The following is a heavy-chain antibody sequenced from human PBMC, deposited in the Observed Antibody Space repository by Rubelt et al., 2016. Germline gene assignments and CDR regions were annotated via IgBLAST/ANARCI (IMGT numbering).Heavy chain of an antibody. CDR3: AREDTTDRGWYDALDI. CDR2: INAGTGNT. V-gene: IGHV1-3*01. D-gene: IGHD6-19*01. CDR1: EYSFTKNP. J-gene: IGHJ3*02. Sequence: QVQLVQSGAEVKKPGASVKVSCKASEYSFTKNPIHWVRQAPGQRLEWMGGINAGTGNTQYSQKFQGRVTITRDTSARTAYMELSSLRSEDTAVYYCAREDTTDRGWYDALDIWGQGTMVTVSS.